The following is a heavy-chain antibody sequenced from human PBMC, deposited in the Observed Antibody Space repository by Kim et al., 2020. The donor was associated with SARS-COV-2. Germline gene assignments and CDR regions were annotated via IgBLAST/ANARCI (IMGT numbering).Heavy chain of an antibody. V-gene: IGHV4-59*13. J-gene: IGHJ4*02. D-gene: IGHD7-27*01. CDR2: IYYSGST. CDR3: ARSFRNWGSDE. Sequence: SETLSLTCTVSGGSISSYYWSWIRQPPGKGLEWIGYIYYSGSTNYNPSLKSRVTISVDTSKNQFSLKLSSVTAADTAVYYCARSFRNWGSDEWGQGTLVTVSS. CDR1: GGSISSYY.